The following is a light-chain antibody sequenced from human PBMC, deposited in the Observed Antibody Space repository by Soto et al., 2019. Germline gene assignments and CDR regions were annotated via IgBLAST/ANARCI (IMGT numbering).Light chain of an antibody. CDR3: MQAREIPLT. CDR1: QSLLHSNGYNY. CDR2: LTS. V-gene: IGKV2-28*01. J-gene: IGKJ4*01. Sequence: DVVLIQSPLSLPVTPGEAASISCRSSQSLLHSNGYNYLDWYVQKPGQSPQLCIYLTSNRASGVPDRFRGSGSGTDFTLKISRVEAEDVGLYYCMQAREIPLTFGGGTKVEI.